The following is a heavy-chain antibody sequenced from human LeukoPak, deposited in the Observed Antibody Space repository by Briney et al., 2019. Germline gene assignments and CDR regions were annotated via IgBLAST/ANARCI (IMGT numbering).Heavy chain of an antibody. D-gene: IGHD3-16*01. Sequence: SQTLSLTCTVSGGSISSGSYHWRWLRKPAGQGLEWIVHIYSSGTTSYSPSLQIRVTILLTTSRNLFSLTLTSVTTGDTAVVYWARGGSWNSCYCYFCGEGTVVAVSS. CDR2: IYSSGTT. CDR3: ARGGSWNSCYCYF. J-gene: IGHJ4*02. CDR1: GGSISSGSYH. V-gene: IGHV4-61*09.